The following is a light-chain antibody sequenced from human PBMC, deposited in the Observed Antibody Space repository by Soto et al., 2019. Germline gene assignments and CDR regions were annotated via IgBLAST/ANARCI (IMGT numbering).Light chain of an antibody. CDR1: SSNIGALYD. J-gene: IGLJ2*01. CDR3: QSYDNSLSGHVV. V-gene: IGLV1-40*01. CDR2: DNN. Sequence: QSVLTQPPSVSGAPGHRVTISCTGSSSNIGALYDVNWYQQLPGTAPKLLIYDNNNRPSGVPDRFSGSKSGTSASLAITGLQAEDEADYYCQSYDNSLSGHVVFGGGTKVTVL.